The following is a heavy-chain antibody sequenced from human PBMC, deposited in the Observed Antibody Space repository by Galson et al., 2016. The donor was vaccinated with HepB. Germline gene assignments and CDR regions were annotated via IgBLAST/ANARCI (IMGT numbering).Heavy chain of an antibody. D-gene: IGHD4-17*01. CDR2: ISAYNGNT. V-gene: IGHV1-18*01. CDR3: ARELVDGDYALGLRYYYYGMDV. CDR1: VYTFTSYG. Sequence: SVKVSCKASVYTFTSYGISWVRQAPGQGLEWMGWISAYNGNTNYAQKLQGRVTMTTDTSTRTAYMELRSLRSDDTAVYYCARELVDGDYALGLRYYYYGMDVWGQGTTVTVFS. J-gene: IGHJ6*02.